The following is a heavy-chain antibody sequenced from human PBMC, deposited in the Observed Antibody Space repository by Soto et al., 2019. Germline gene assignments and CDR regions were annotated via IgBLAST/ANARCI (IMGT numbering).Heavy chain of an antibody. Sequence: SVKVSCKACGVTFSSYAISWVRQAPGQGLEWMGGIIPIFGTANYAQKFQGRVTITADESTSTAYMELSSLRSEDTAVYYCATKVVPAAILSYYYYGMDVWGQGTTVTVSS. CDR1: GVTFSSYA. CDR3: ATKVVPAAILSYYYYGMDV. V-gene: IGHV1-69*13. CDR2: IIPIFGTA. D-gene: IGHD2-2*02. J-gene: IGHJ6*02.